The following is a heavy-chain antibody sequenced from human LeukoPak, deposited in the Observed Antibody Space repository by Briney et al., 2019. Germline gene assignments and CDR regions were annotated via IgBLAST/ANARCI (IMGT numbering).Heavy chain of an antibody. CDR2: IIPIFGTA. CDR1: GGTFSSYA. Sequence: GSSVKVSCKASGGTFSSYAISWVRQAPGQGLEWMGGIIPIFGTANCAQKFQGRVTITADESTSTAYMELSSLRSEDTAVYYCASGPSATTGRFDYWGQGTLVTVSS. D-gene: IGHD1-26*01. V-gene: IGHV1-69*01. CDR3: ASGPSATTGRFDY. J-gene: IGHJ4*02.